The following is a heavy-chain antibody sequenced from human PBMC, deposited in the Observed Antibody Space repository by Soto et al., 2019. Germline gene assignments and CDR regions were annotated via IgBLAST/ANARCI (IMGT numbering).Heavy chain of an antibody. V-gene: IGHV3-49*03. CDR3: TRDNYYGSGSYYNLAY. Sequence: GGSLRLSCTASGFTFGDYAMSWFRQAPGKGLEWVGFIRSKADGGTTEYAASVKGRFTISRDDSKSIAYLQMNSLKTEDTAVYYCTRDNYYGSGSYYNLAYWGQGTLVTVSS. CDR1: GFTFGDYA. CDR2: IRSKADGGTT. J-gene: IGHJ4*02. D-gene: IGHD3-10*01.